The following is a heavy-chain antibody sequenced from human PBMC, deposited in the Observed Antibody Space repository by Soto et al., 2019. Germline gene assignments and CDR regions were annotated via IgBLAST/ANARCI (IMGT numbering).Heavy chain of an antibody. CDR2: ISYDGSNK. Sequence: QVQLVESGGGVVQPGRSLRLSCAASGFTFCSYAMHWVRQAPGKGLEWVAVISYDGSNKYYADSVKGRFTISRDNSKNTLYLQMNSLRAEDTAVYYCRVGYFDYWGQGTLVTVSS. CDR1: GFTFCSYA. J-gene: IGHJ4*02. CDR3: RVGYFDY. D-gene: IGHD1-26*01. V-gene: IGHV3-30-3*01.